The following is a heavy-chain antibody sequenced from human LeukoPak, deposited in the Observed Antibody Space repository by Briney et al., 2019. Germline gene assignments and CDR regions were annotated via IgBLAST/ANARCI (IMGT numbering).Heavy chain of an antibody. Sequence: SEALSLTCTVSGDSIRSYYWSWIRQPPGKGLEWIGHIDDSGSANRHPSLRSRVTISVDTSKNQFSLKLSSVTAADTAVYFCVRDRAYGSGKNWFDPWGQGTQVTVSS. CDR3: VRDRAYGSGKNWFDP. CDR1: GDSIRSYY. CDR2: IDDSGSA. J-gene: IGHJ5*02. D-gene: IGHD3-10*01. V-gene: IGHV4-59*01.